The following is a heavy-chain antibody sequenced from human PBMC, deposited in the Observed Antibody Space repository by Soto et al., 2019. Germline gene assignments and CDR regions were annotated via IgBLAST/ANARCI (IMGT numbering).Heavy chain of an antibody. Sequence: QVQLVESGGGVVQPGRSLRLSCAASGFTFSSYAMHWVHQAPGKGLEWVAVISYDGSNKYYADSVKGRFTISRDNSKNXPYLQMNSLRAEDTAVYYCARDPVAYCGGDCRTFDYWGQGTLVTVSS. CDR2: ISYDGSNK. CDR3: ARDPVAYCGGDCRTFDY. D-gene: IGHD2-21*02. V-gene: IGHV3-30-3*01. J-gene: IGHJ4*02. CDR1: GFTFSSYA.